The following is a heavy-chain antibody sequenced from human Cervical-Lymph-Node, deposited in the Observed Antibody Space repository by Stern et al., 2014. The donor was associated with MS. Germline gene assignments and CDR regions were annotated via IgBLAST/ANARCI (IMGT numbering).Heavy chain of an antibody. V-gene: IGHV4-30-4*01. D-gene: IGHD2-2*01. CDR3: ARIDCSSTNCYVDY. CDR2: IYYSGST. CDR1: GVSTSSGDYY. J-gene: IGHJ4*02. Sequence: DQLVESGPGLVKPSQTLSLTCTVSGVSTSSGDYYWSWIRQPPGKGLEWIGNIYYSGSTYSNPSFKSRPTISVDTSKNQYSLRLNSVTAADTAVYYCARIDCSSTNCYVDYWGQGTLVTVSS.